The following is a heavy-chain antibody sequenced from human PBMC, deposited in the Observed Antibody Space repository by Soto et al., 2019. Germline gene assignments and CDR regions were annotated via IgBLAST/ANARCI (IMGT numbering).Heavy chain of an antibody. V-gene: IGHV3-30-3*01. J-gene: IGHJ4*02. D-gene: IGHD4-17*01. CDR3: ARATTTVVTPYYFDY. Sequence: QVQLVESGGGVVQPGRSLRLSCAASGFTFSSYAMHWVRQAPGKGLEWVAVISYDGSNKYYADSVKGRFTISRDNSKNTLYLQMNSLRAEDTAVYYCARATTTVVTPYYFDYWCQGTLVTVSS. CDR1: GFTFSSYA. CDR2: ISYDGSNK.